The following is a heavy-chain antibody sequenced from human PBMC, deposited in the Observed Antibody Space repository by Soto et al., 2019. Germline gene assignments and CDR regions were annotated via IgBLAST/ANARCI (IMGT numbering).Heavy chain of an antibody. CDR3: ARDRRVAGTTDDAFDI. Sequence: QVQLVQSGAEVKKPGSSVKVSCKASGCTFSSYTISWVRQAPGQGLEWMGRIIPILGIANYAQKFQGRVTITADKSTSTAYMELSSLRSEDTAVYYCARDRRVAGTTDDAFDIWGQGTMVTVSS. D-gene: IGHD6-19*01. CDR2: IIPILGIA. CDR1: GCTFSSYT. J-gene: IGHJ3*02. V-gene: IGHV1-69*08.